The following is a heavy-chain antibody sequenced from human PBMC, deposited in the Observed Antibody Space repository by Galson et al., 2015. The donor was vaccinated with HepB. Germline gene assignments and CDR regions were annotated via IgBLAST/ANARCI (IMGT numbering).Heavy chain of an antibody. D-gene: IGHD6-19*01. J-gene: IGHJ4*02. CDR1: GYTFAAYG. CDR3: ARGVAVSESYFFDY. CDR2: INAYKGKK. V-gene: IGHV1-18*01. Sequence: SVKVSCKGSGYTFAAYGITWVRQAPGQGLEWMGWINAYKGKKNYVQKLQGRVTMTTDTPTSTAYMELRSLRSDDTAVYYCARGVAVSESYFFDYWGQGTLVTVSS.